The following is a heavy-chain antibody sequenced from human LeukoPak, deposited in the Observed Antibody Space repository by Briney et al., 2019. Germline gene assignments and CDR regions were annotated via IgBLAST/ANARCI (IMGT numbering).Heavy chain of an antibody. CDR3: ARDSSGYGSFDY. CDR2: VSGSGGST. D-gene: IGHD3-22*01. V-gene: IGHV3-23*01. J-gene: IGHJ4*02. Sequence: GGSLRLSCAASEFTFSSYAMNWVRQAPGKGLEWVSRVSGSGGSTYYADSVKGRFSISRDNSKNTLYLQMNSLRAEDTAVYYCARDSSGYGSFDYWGRGTLVTVSS. CDR1: EFTFSSYA.